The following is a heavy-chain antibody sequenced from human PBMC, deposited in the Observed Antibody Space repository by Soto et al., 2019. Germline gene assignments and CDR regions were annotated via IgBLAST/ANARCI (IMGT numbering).Heavy chain of an antibody. Sequence: SETLSHTCAVYGGSFIGYYWSWIRQPPGKGLEWIGEINHSGSTNYNPSLKSRVTISVDTSKNQFSLKLSSATAADTAVYYCAREGDFFWSGSYYGMDVWRQGTTVT. CDR2: INHSGST. D-gene: IGHD3-3*01. CDR1: GGSFIGYY. J-gene: IGHJ6*01. V-gene: IGHV4-34*01. CDR3: AREGDFFWSGSYYGMDV.